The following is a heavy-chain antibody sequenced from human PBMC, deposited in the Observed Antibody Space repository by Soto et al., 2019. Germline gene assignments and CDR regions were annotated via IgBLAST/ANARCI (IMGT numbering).Heavy chain of an antibody. V-gene: IGHV3-33*01. CDR3: AREEIAARPTRNYYYYGMDV. J-gene: IGHJ6*02. CDR1: GFTFSSYG. D-gene: IGHD6-6*01. CDR2: IWYDGSNK. Sequence: LRLSCAASGFTFSSYGMHWVRQAPGKGLEWVAVIWYDGSNKYYADSVKGRFTISRDNSKNTLYLQMNSLRAEDTAVYYCAREEIAARPTRNYYYYGMDVWGQGTTVTVSS.